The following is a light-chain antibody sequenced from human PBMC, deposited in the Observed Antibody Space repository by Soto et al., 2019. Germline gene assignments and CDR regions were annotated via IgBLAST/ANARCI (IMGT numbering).Light chain of an antibody. CDR3: QQYGSSPLT. J-gene: IGKJ4*01. Sequence: EIVLTQSPGTLSLSPGERATLSCRASQSVSSSYLAWYRQGPGQAPRLLIYGPSSRATGIPDRFSGSGSGTDFTLTISRLEPEDFAVYYCQQYGSSPLTFGGGTKVDIK. CDR2: GPS. CDR1: QSVSSSY. V-gene: IGKV3-20*01.